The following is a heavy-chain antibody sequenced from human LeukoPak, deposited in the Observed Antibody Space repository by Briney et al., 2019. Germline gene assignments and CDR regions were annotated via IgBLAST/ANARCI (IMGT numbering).Heavy chain of an antibody. D-gene: IGHD3-3*01. CDR1: GGSISSTSYF. J-gene: IGHJ6*03. Sequence: SETLSLTCTVSGGSISSTSYFWGWIRQPPGKGLEWIGTIFYSGTTYYNPSLKSRVTISVDTSKNQFSLKLSSVTAADTAVYYCARVVRPAVSIFGVATRPVYYYMDVWGKGTTVTVSS. CDR2: IFYSGTT. V-gene: IGHV4-39*01. CDR3: ARVVRPAVSIFGVATRPVYYYMDV.